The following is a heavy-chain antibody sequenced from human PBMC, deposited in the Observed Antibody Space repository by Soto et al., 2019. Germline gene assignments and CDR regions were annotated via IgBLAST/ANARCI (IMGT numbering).Heavy chain of an antibody. V-gene: IGHV4-59*01. CDR2: IYYSGST. D-gene: IGHD6-19*01. J-gene: IGHJ4*02. Sequence: PSETLSLTCTVSGGSISSYYWSWIRQPPGKGLEWIGYIYYSGSTNYNPSLKSRVTISVDTSKNQFSLKLSSVTAADTAVYYCARLLSGWDPVRRSPVKGGFDYWGQGTLVTVSS. CDR1: GGSISSYY. CDR3: ARLLSGWDPVRRSPVKGGFDY.